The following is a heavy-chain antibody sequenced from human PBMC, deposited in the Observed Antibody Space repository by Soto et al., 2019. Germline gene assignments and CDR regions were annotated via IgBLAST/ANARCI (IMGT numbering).Heavy chain of an antibody. V-gene: IGHV3-66*01. J-gene: IGHJ5*02. CDR2: IYRGGST. CDR1: GFTVSSNY. D-gene: IGHD2-2*01. CDR3: ARDLAPYCRSTSCHNWFDP. Sequence: EVQLVESGGGLVQPGGSLRLSCAASGFTVSSNYMSWVRQAPGPGLEWVSVIYRGGSTYYADSVKGSFTISSDNSKNTLYLQMNSLRAEDTAVYYCARDLAPYCRSTSCHNWFDPGGQGTLVTVSP.